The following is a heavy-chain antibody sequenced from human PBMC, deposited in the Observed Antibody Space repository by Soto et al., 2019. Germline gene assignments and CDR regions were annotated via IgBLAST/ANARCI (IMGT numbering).Heavy chain of an antibody. V-gene: IGHV3-23*01. Sequence: GSERLRYAASGVNLISYGRGWIPQAPGKGLEWVSAMSGSGGSTYYADSVKGRFTISRDNSKNTLYLQINSLRAEDTAVYYCAKGDVLWAAAGRTDFWGQGTL. CDR1: GVNLISYG. D-gene: IGHD6-13*01. CDR3: AKGDVLWAAAGRTDF. CDR2: MSGSGGST. J-gene: IGHJ4*02.